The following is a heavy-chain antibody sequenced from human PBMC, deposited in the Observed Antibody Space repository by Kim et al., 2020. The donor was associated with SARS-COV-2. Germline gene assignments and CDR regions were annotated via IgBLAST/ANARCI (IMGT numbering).Heavy chain of an antibody. CDR3: ARDNSLGDPAVMWWFDP. J-gene: IGHJ5*02. CDR2: INPSGGHT. Sequence: ASVKVSCKASGYTFKNFYVHWVRQVPGQGLEWMATINPSGGHTGYAQKFQGRLTVTRDTLTSTVYMEMRSLKSEDTAVYYCARDNSLGDPAVMWWFDPWG. V-gene: IGHV1-46*02. D-gene: IGHD2-2*01. CDR1: GYTFKNFY.